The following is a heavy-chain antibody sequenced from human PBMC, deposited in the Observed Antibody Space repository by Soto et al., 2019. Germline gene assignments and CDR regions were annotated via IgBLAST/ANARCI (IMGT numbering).Heavy chain of an antibody. V-gene: IGHV3-23*01. Sequence: PGGSLRLSCAASGFTFSSDWMHWVRQAPGKGLEWVSAISGSGGSTYYADSVKSRLTITRDTSKNQVVLTMTNMDPVDTATYFCAHKSGSPINAFDVWGQGTLVTVSS. D-gene: IGHD3-10*01. CDR1: GFTFSSDW. CDR3: AHKSGSPINAFDV. J-gene: IGHJ4*02. CDR2: ISGSGGST.